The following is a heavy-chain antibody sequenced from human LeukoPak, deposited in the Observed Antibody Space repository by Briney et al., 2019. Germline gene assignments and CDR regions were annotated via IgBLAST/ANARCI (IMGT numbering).Heavy chain of an antibody. V-gene: IGHV1-69*04. Sequence: SVKVSCKASGGTFSSYAISWVRQAPGQGLEWMGRIIPILGIANYAQKFQGRVTITADKSTSTAYMELSSLRSEDTAVYYCARFRITIFGVAFLAFDIWGQGTMVTVSS. J-gene: IGHJ3*02. D-gene: IGHD3-3*01. CDR2: IIPILGIA. CDR1: GGTFSSYA. CDR3: ARFRITIFGVAFLAFDI.